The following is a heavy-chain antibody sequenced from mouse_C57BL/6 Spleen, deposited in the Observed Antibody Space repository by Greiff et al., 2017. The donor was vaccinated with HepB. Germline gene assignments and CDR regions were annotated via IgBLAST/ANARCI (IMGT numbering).Heavy chain of an antibody. CDR1: GFNIKDDY. Sequence: VQLQQSGAELVRPGASVKLSCTASGFNIKDDYMHWVKQRPEQGLEWIGWIDPENGDTEYASKFQGKATITADTSSNTAYLQLSSLTSEDTAVYYCTRIYYDPYYAMDYWGQGTSVTVSS. D-gene: IGHD2-4*01. CDR3: TRIYYDPYYAMDY. J-gene: IGHJ4*01. CDR2: IDPENGDT. V-gene: IGHV14-4*01.